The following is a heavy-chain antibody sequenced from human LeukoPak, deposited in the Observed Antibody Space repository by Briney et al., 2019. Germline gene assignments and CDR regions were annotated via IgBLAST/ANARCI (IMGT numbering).Heavy chain of an antibody. J-gene: IGHJ6*03. Sequence: GGSLRLSCAASGFTFDDYGMSWVRQAPGKGLEWVSGINWNGGSTGYADSVKGRFTTSRDNAKNSLYLQMNSLRAEDTALYYCARDRMGATSFYYYYYCMDVWGKGTTVTVSS. CDR1: GFTFDDYG. V-gene: IGHV3-20*04. CDR3: ARDRMGATSFYYYYYCMDV. CDR2: INWNGGST. D-gene: IGHD1-26*01.